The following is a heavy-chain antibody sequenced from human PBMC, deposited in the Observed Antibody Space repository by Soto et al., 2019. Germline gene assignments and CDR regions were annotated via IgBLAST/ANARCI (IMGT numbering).Heavy chain of an antibody. CDR3: SSPMEERLERTSLFDH. Sequence: TSETLSLTCTVSGGSISGGGYYWSWIRQHPGKGLEWIGYIYYSGSTYYNPSLKSRVTISVNTSKNQFSRKLSSVTAADTPVYYCSSPMEERLERTSLFDHWGQGTMVTVSS. J-gene: IGHJ5*02. CDR1: GGSISGGGYY. D-gene: IGHD1-1*01. V-gene: IGHV4-31*03. CDR2: IYYSGST.